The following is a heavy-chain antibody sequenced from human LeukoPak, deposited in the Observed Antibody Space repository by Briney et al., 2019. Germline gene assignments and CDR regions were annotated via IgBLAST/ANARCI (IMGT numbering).Heavy chain of an antibody. CDR1: GGSISSSSYY. Sequence: SETLSLTCTVSGGSISSSSYYWGWIRQPPGKGLEWIGSIYYSGSTYYNPSLKSRVTISVDTSKNQFSLKLSSVTAADTAVYYCARDPPSSGSYHWGQGTLVTVSS. J-gene: IGHJ4*02. V-gene: IGHV4-39*07. CDR3: ARDPPSSGSYH. CDR2: IYYSGST. D-gene: IGHD3-22*01.